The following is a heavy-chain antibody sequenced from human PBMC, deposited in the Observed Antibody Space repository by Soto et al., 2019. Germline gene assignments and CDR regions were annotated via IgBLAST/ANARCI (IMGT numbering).Heavy chain of an antibody. V-gene: IGHV3-15*07. D-gene: IGHD6-13*01. CDR2: IKSKIDGGAT. J-gene: IGHJ4*02. Sequence: EMQLVESGGGLVKQGGSLRLSCAGSGLTISNVEMTWVRQAPGKGLEWVGRIKSKIDGGATDFAAPVKGRFTISRDDSENMMFLQMSSLRTEDTALYYSTTTGGGSGWSFWGQGTLVTVSS. CDR1: GLTISNVE. CDR3: TTTGGGSGWSF.